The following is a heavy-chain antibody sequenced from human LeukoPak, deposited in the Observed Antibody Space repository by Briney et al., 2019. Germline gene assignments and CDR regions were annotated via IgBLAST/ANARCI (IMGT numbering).Heavy chain of an antibody. CDR3: ARGLAYYYDSSGYPDDAFDI. V-gene: IGHV6-1*01. Sequence: SQTLSLTCAISGDSVSSNSAAWNWIRQSPSRGLEWLGRTYYRSKWYNDYAVSVKSRITINPDTSKNQFSLKLSSVTAADTAVYYCARGLAYYYDSSGYPDDAFDIWGQGTMVTVSS. CDR1: GDSVSSNSAA. D-gene: IGHD3-22*01. CDR2: TYYRSKWYN. J-gene: IGHJ3*02.